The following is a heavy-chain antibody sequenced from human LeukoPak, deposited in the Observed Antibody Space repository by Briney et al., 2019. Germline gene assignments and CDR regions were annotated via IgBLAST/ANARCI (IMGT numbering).Heavy chain of an antibody. J-gene: IGHJ3*02. D-gene: IGHD6-13*01. CDR1: GFTFDDYG. Sequence: GGSLRLSCAASGFTFDDYGMSWVRQAPGKGLERVSGINWNGGSTGYADSVKGRFTISRDNAKNSLYLQMNSLRAEDTALYHCARGISSSWYGGAFDIWGQGTMVTVSS. V-gene: IGHV3-20*01. CDR2: INWNGGST. CDR3: ARGISSSWYGGAFDI.